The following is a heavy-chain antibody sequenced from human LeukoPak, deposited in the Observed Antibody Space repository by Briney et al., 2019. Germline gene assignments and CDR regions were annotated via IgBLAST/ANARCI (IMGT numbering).Heavy chain of an antibody. CDR1: GFTFSNYA. V-gene: IGHV3-23*01. D-gene: IGHD3-9*01. J-gene: IGHJ4*02. Sequence: GASLRLSCAASGFTFSNYAMCWVRQAPGKGLEWVSAVSGRDDSTYYADSVKGRFTISRDNSKNTLYLQMNSLRAEDTAVYYCAKWGDYDILTGYYDSDYWGQGPLVTVSS. CDR3: AKWGDYDILTGYYDSDY. CDR2: VSGRDDST.